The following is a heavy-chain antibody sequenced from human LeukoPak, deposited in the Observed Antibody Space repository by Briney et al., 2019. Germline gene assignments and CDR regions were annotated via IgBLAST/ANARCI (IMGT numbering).Heavy chain of an antibody. J-gene: IGHJ4*02. D-gene: IGHD4-23*01. CDR2: ISYDGSNK. CDR3: AYGGKSDRFDY. Sequence: GGSLRLSCAASGFTFSSYGMHWVRQAPGKGLEWVAVISYDGSNKYYADSVKGRFTISRDNSKNVLYLQMNSLRAEDTAVYYCAYGGKSDRFDYWGQGTLVTVSS. V-gene: IGHV3-30*03. CDR1: GFTFSSYG.